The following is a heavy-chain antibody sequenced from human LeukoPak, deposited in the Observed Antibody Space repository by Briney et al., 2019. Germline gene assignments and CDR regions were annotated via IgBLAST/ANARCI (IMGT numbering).Heavy chain of an antibody. J-gene: IGHJ4*02. CDR2: IYSGGST. CDR1: GFTVSSNY. Sequence: PGGSLRLSCAASGFTVSSNYMSWVRQAPGKGLEWVSVIYSGGSTYYADSVKGRFTISRDNSKNTLYLQMNSLRAEDTAVYYCARVRITMVRGVEMIGYFDYWGQGTLVTVSS. V-gene: IGHV3-53*01. D-gene: IGHD3-10*01. CDR3: ARVRITMVRGVEMIGYFDY.